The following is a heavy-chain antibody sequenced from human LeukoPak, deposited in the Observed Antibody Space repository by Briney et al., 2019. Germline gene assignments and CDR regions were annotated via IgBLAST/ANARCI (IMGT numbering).Heavy chain of an antibody. D-gene: IGHD5-12*01. CDR3: ARGPRGGYDTDYYYYYMDV. V-gene: IGHV4-39*07. Sequence: SETLSLTCTVSGGSISSGSYYWGWIRQPPGKGLEWIGSIYYSGSTYYNPSLKSRVTISVDTSKNQFSLKLSSVTAADTAVYYCARGPRGGYDTDYYYYYMDVWGKGTTVTVSS. J-gene: IGHJ6*03. CDR1: GGSISSGSYY. CDR2: IYYSGST.